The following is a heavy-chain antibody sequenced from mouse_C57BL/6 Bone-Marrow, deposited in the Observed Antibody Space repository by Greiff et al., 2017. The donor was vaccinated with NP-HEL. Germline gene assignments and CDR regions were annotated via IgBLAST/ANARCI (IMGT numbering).Heavy chain of an antibody. CDR1: GFTFSDYY. D-gene: IGHD1-1*01. V-gene: IGHV5-12*01. J-gene: IGHJ2*01. CDR3: ERDGSSLDY. CDR2: ISNGGGST. Sequence: EVKLVESGGGLVQPGGSLKLSCAASGFTFSDYYMYWVRQTPEKRLEWVAYISNGGGSTYYPDTVKGRFTISRDNAKNTLYLQMSRLESEDTAMYYCERDGSSLDYWGQGTTLTVSS.